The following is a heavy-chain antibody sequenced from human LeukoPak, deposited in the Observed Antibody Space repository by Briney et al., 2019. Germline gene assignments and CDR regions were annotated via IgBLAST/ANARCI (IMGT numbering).Heavy chain of an antibody. V-gene: IGHV1-69*05. Sequence: SVKVSCKASGGTFSSYAISWVRQAPGQGLEWMGGIIPIFGTANYAQKFQGRVTITTDESTSTAYMELSSLRSEGTAVYYCARGGGNSFTYAFDIWGQGTMVTVSS. CDR3: ARGGGNSFTYAFDI. CDR2: IIPIFGTA. CDR1: GGTFSSYA. D-gene: IGHD4-23*01. J-gene: IGHJ3*02.